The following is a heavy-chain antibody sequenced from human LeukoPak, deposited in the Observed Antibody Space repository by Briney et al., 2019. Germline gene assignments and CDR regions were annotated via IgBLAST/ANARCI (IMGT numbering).Heavy chain of an antibody. D-gene: IGHD1-26*01. CDR2: IIPIFGTA. J-gene: IGHJ4*02. V-gene: IGHV1-69*01. Sequence: SVKVPCKASGGTFSSYAISWVRQAPGQGLEWMGGIIPIFGTANYAQKFQGRVTITADESTSTAYMELSSLRSEDTAVYYCARDRIVGAPYFDYWGQGTLVTVSS. CDR3: ARDRIVGAPYFDY. CDR1: GGTFSSYA.